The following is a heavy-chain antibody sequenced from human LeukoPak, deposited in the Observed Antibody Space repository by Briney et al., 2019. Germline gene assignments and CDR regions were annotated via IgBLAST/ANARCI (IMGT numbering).Heavy chain of an antibody. CDR1: GFTFSSYA. CDR2: MSYDGSNK. J-gene: IGHJ4*02. V-gene: IGHV3-30-3*01. CDR3: ARVAYYYDSSGPDY. D-gene: IGHD3-22*01. Sequence: GRSLRLSCAASGFTFSSYAMHWVRQAPGKGLEWVAVMSYDGSNKYYADSVKGRFTISRDNSKNTLYLQMNSLRAEDTAVYYCARVAYYYDSSGPDYWGQGTLVTVSS.